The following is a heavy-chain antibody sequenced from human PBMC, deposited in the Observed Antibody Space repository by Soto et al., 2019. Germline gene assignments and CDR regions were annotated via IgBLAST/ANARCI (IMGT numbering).Heavy chain of an antibody. CDR3: ARFEWVAGPFDY. J-gene: IGHJ4*02. CDR2: IYHSGST. Sequence: SETLSLTCAVSGGSISSSNWWSWVRQPPGKGLEWIGEIYHSGSTNYNPSLKSRVTISVDKSKNQFSLKLSSVTVADTAVYYCARFEWVAGPFDYWGQGTLVTVSS. D-gene: IGHD2-15*01. V-gene: IGHV4-4*02. CDR1: GGSISSSNW.